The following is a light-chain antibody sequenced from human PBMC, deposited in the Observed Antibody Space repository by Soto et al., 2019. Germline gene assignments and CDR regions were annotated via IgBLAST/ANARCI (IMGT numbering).Light chain of an antibody. CDR1: QGIGNF. CDR2: AA. Sequence: DIQLTQSPSSLSASVGDRVTITCRASQGIGNFLAWYQQNPGKVPKLLISAATLQSGVPARFSGSGSGTDFTLTITSLQPEDVATYYCQKDSSVITFGQGTRLEIK. J-gene: IGKJ5*01. V-gene: IGKV1-27*01. CDR3: QKDSSVIT.